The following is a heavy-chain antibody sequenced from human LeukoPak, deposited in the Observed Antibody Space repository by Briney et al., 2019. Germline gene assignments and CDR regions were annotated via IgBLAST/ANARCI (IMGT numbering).Heavy chain of an antibody. Sequence: PGGSLGLSCAASGFSFSGYSMNWVRQAPGKGLEWVSYISSSSTIYYADSVKGRFTISRDNAKNSLYLQMNSLRAEDTAVYYCARFRLAVGWFDPWGQGTLVTVSS. V-gene: IGHV3-69-1*01. CDR2: ISSSSTI. CDR1: GFSFSGYS. D-gene: IGHD6-19*01. J-gene: IGHJ5*02. CDR3: ARFRLAVGWFDP.